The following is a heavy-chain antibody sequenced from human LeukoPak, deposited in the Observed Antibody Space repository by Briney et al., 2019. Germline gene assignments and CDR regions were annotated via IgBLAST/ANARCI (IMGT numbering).Heavy chain of an antibody. J-gene: IGHJ3*02. D-gene: IGHD3-10*01. CDR2: IYHSGST. Sequence: PSETLSLTCTVSGYSISSGYYWGWIRQPPGKGLEWIGSIYHSGSTYYNPSLKSRVTISVDTSKNQFSLKLSSVTAADTAVYYCASFFMVRGVSAHDAFDIWGQGTMVTVSS. V-gene: IGHV4-38-2*02. CDR1: GYSISSGYY. CDR3: ASFFMVRGVSAHDAFDI.